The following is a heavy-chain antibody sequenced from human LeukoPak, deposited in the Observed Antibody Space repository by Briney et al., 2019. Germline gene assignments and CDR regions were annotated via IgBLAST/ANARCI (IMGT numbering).Heavy chain of an antibody. CDR1: EFTFSSYA. CDR2: ISGSGGST. Sequence: GGSLRLSCAASEFTFSSYAMSWVRQAPGKGLEWVSAISGSGGSTYYADSVKGRFTISRDNSKNTLYLQMNSLRAEDTAVYYCAKDWGGWSYAEYFQHWGQGTLVTVSS. CDR3: AKDWGGWSYAEYFQH. D-gene: IGHD6-19*01. J-gene: IGHJ1*01. V-gene: IGHV3-23*01.